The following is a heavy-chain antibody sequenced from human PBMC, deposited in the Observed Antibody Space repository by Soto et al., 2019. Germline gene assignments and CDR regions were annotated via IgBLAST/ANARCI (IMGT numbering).Heavy chain of an antibody. D-gene: IGHD5-18*01. V-gene: IGHV4-59*08. CDR2: IYYSGST. CDR1: AGSLRNYY. Sequence: SETLSLTFIVSAGSLRNYYWSWIRQPPGKGLEWIGYIYYSGSTNYNPSLTSRVTISVDTSKNQFSLKLSSVTAADTAVYYCARHRYSYGVYYFDYWGQGTLVTVS. CDR3: ARHRYSYGVYYFDY. J-gene: IGHJ4*02.